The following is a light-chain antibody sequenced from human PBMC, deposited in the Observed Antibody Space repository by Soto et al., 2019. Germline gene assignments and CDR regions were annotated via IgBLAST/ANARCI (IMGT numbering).Light chain of an antibody. Sequence: DIVMTQSPLSLPVTPGEPASISCRSSQSLLHSNGYNYLDWYLQKPGQSPQLLIYLGSNRASGVPYRFSGRGSGTDFTLKISRVEAEDVGVYYCMQALQTSITFGQGTRLEIK. CDR3: MQALQTSIT. CDR2: LGS. V-gene: IGKV2-28*01. CDR1: QSLLHSNGYNY. J-gene: IGKJ5*01.